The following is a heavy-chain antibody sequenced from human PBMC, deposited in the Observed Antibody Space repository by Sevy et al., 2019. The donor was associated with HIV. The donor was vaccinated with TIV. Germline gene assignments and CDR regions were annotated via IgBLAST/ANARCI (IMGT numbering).Heavy chain of an antibody. CDR1: GGSISSYY. CDR2: IYYSGST. J-gene: IGHJ4*02. CDR3: ARVGEWSEIDY. D-gene: IGHD3-3*01. V-gene: IGHV4-59*01. Sequence: SETLSLTCTVSGGSISSYYWSWIRQPPGKGLGWIGYIYYSGSTNYNPSLKSRVTISVDTSKNQFSLKLSSVTAADTAVYYCARVGEWSEIDYWGQGTLVTVSS.